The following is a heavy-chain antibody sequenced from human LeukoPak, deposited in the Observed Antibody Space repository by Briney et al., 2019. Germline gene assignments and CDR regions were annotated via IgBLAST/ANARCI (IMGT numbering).Heavy chain of an antibody. J-gene: IGHJ4*02. D-gene: IGHD6-13*01. CDR1: GGSLSDYY. CDR3: ARDLEYSSSWYYFDY. Sequence: PSETLSLTCTVSGGSLSDYYWSWIRQPPGKGLEWIGYIYNSGSTNYNPSLKSRVTISVDTSKNQFSLKLTSVTAADTAVYYCARDLEYSSSWYYFDYWGQGTLVTVSS. V-gene: IGHV4-59*01. CDR2: IYNSGST.